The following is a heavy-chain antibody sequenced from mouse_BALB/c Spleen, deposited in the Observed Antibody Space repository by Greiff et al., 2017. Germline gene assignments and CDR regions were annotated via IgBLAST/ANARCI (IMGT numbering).Heavy chain of an antibody. Sequence: EVQLQESGPGLVKPSQSLSLTCTVTGYSITSDYAWNWIRQFPGNKLEWMGYISYSGSTSYNPSLKSRISITRDTSKNQFFLQLNSVTTEDTATYYCARWDYGSSWYFDVWGAGTTVTVSS. CDR2: ISYSGST. J-gene: IGHJ1*01. V-gene: IGHV3-2*02. CDR3: ARWDYGSSWYFDV. D-gene: IGHD1-1*01. CDR1: GYSITSDYA.